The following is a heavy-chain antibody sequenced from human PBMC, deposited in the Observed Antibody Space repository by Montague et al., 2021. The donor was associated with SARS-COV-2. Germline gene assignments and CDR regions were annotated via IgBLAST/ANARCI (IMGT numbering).Heavy chain of an antibody. D-gene: IGHD3-3*01. CDR1: GGSISSSSYD. Sequence: SETLSLTCTVAGGSISSSSYDWGWIRQPPGKGLEWIGSIYYSGXTXYXXXXKXRVTISVDTSKNQFSLKLSSVTAADTAVYYCARQMGQSSIFGVVIQYYFDYWGQGTLVTVSS. CDR2: IYYSGXT. V-gene: IGHV4-39*01. CDR3: ARQMGQSSIFGVVIQYYFDY. J-gene: IGHJ4*02.